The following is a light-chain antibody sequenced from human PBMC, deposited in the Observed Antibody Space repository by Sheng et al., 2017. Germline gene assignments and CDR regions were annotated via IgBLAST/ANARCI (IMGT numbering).Light chain of an antibody. CDR3: QTYNSAPPT. V-gene: IGKV3-20*01. CDR2: ASS. CDR1: QRVTSNY. Sequence: EIVLTQSPGTLSLSPGERATLSCRASQRVTSNYLAWYQQKPGQAPRLLIYASSKRATGIPDRFSGSGSGTDFTLTISRLEPEDFATYYCQTYNSAPPTFGGGTKVEIK. J-gene: IGKJ4*01.